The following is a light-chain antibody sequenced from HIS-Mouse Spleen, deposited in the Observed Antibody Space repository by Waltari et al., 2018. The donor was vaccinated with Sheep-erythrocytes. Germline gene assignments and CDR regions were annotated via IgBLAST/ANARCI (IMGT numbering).Light chain of an antibody. CDR2: EDS. CDR3: YSTDSSSNHWV. J-gene: IGLJ3*02. V-gene: IGLV3-10*01. Sequence: SYELTQPPSVSVSPGQTARITCSGYALPKKYAYWYQQKSGQAPVLVIYEDSKRPSGIPERFSGSSSGTMATLTISGAQVEDDADYYCYSTDSSSNHWVFGGGTKLTVL. CDR1: ALPKKY.